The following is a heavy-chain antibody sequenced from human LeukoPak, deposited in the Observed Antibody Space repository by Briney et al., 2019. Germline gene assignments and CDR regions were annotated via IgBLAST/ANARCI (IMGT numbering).Heavy chain of an antibody. V-gene: IGHV4-34*01. D-gene: IGHD5-24*01. CDR2: INHSGST. CDR1: GGSFSGYY. CDR3: ARRASQRWLQLSAHLDY. J-gene: IGHJ4*02. Sequence: SETLSLTCAVYGGSFSGYYWSWIRQPPGKGLEWIGEINHSGSTNYNPSLKGRVTISVDTSKNQFSLKLSSVTAADTAVYYCARRASQRWLQLSAHLDYWGQGTLVTVSS.